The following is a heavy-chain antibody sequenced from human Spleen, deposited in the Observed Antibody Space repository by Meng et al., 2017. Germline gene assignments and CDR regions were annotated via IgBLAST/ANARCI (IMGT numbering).Heavy chain of an antibody. CDR1: GFTVSHNY. CDR2: IYSGGNT. CDR3: AREGYSGYDYSVDYFDY. V-gene: IGHV3-66*02. J-gene: IGHJ4*02. D-gene: IGHD5-12*01. Sequence: GESLKISCAASGFTVSHNYMSWVRQAPGKGLEWVSVIYSGGNTYYADSVKGRFTISRDNSKNTLYLQMNSLRAEDTAVYYCAREGYSGYDYSVDYFDYWGQGTLVTVSS.